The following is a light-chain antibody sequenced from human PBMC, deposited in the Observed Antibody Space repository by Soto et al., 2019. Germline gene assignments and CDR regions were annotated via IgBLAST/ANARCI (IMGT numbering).Light chain of an antibody. CDR2: SNN. V-gene: IGLV1-44*01. Sequence: QSVLTQPPSASGTPGRRVTISCSGSSSNIGINTVSWYQQVPGTAPKLLIYSNNQRPSGVSDRFSGSKSGTSASLAVSGLQSEDEADYYCAAWDDSLNGWVFGGGNKLTVL. CDR3: AAWDDSLNGWV. CDR1: SSNIGINT. J-gene: IGLJ3*02.